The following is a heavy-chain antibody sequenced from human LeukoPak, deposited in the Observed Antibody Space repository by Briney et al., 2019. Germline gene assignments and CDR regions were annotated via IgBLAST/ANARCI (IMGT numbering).Heavy chain of an antibody. CDR2: IYHSGST. V-gene: IGHV4-38-2*02. CDR3: ARDRYCSGGSCQGDY. D-gene: IGHD2-15*01. CDR1: GGSISRYY. J-gene: IGHJ4*02. Sequence: SETLSLTCTVSGGSISRYYWSWIRQPPGKGLEWIGSIYHSGSTYYNPSLKSRATISVDTSKNQFSLKLSSVTAADTAVYYCARDRYCSGGSCQGDYWGQGTLVTVSS.